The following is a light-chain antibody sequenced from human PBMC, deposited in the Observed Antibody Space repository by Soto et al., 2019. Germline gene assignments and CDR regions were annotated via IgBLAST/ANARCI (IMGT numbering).Light chain of an antibody. Sequence: QSALTQPASVSGSPGQSITISCTGTSSDVGGYNYVSWYQRHPGKAPKLMIYDVSNRPSGVSNRFSGSKSGNTASLTISGLQAEDEADYYCSSYTSSSTLVFGTGTKVNVL. CDR3: SSYTSSSTLV. CDR2: DVS. J-gene: IGLJ1*01. V-gene: IGLV2-14*01. CDR1: SSDVGGYNY.